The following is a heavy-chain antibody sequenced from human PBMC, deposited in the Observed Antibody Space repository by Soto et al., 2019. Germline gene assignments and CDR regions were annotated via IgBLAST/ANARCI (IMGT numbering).Heavy chain of an antibody. CDR2: ISGSGGST. CDR3: VKAIIPARNWCYFDY. CDR1: GFTFSSYA. V-gene: IGHV3-23*01. D-gene: IGHD2-2*01. J-gene: IGHJ4*02. Sequence: GGSLRLSCAASGFTFSSYAMSWVRQAPGKGLEWVSAISGSGGSTYYADSVKGRFTISRDNSKNTLYLQMTSLRAEDTAVYYCVKAIIPARNWCYFDYWGQGTLVTVSS.